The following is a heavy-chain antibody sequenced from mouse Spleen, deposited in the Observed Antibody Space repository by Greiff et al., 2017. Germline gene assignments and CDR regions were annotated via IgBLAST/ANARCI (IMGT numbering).Heavy chain of an antibody. V-gene: IGHV1-67*01. CDR2: ISTYYGDA. CDR3: AIWDYGSSYWYFDV. CDR1: GYTFTDYA. D-gene: IGHD1-1*01. Sequence: QVQLQQSGPELVRPGVSVKISCKGSGYTFTDYAMHWVKQSHAKSLEWIGVISTYYGDASYNQKFKDKATLTADKSSSTAYMQLSSLTYEDSAVYYCAIWDYGSSYWYFDVWGAGTTVTVSS. J-gene: IGHJ1*01.